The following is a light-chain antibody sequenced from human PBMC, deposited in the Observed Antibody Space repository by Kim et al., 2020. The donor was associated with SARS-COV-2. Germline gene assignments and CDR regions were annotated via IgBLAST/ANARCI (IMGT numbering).Light chain of an antibody. CDR3: QQHGNYPLT. V-gene: IGKV1-17*03. CDR1: QGISNY. CDR2: GAS. Sequence: DIQMTQSPSAMSASVGDRVTITCRASQGISNYLAWFQQKPGRVPKRLIYGASILQSGVPSRFSGGGSGTGFTLTISSLQPEDFATYYCQQHGNYPLTFGPRTRLEIK. J-gene: IGKJ5*01.